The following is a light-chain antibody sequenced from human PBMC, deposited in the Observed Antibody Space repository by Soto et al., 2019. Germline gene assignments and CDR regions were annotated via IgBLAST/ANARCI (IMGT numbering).Light chain of an antibody. V-gene: IGKV1-39*01. CDR2: AAS. CDR3: QQSYSTPPYT. CDR1: QSISSY. Sequence: DIQMTQSPSSLSASVGDRVTITCRACQSISSYLNWYQQKPGKAPKLLIYAASSLQSGVPSRFGRSGSGTYFTLNISSLQPEDFATYYCQQSYSTPPYTFGQGTKLQIK. J-gene: IGKJ2*01.